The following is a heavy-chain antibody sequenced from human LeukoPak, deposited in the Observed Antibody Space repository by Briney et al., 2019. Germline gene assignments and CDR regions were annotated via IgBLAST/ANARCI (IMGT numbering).Heavy chain of an antibody. D-gene: IGHD3-10*01. CDR1: GGTFSSYA. Sequence: ASVKVSCKASGGTFSSYAISWVRQAPGQGLEWMGGIIPIFGTANYAQKFQGRVTITADESTSTAYMELSSLRSEDTAVYYCARARYGSGSYYSAAGAYYFDYWGQGTLVTVSS. J-gene: IGHJ4*02. V-gene: IGHV1-69*13. CDR2: IIPIFGTA. CDR3: ARARYGSGSYYSAAGAYYFDY.